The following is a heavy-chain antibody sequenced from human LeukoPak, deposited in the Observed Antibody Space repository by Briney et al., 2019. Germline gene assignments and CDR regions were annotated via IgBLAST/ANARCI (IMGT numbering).Heavy chain of an antibody. D-gene: IGHD3-22*01. V-gene: IGHV3-21*01. CDR1: GFTFSSYS. CDR2: ISSSSSYI. J-gene: IGHJ4*02. CDR3: ARDFSAVSAYYYDSSGYYAMGY. Sequence: PGGSLRLSCAASGFTFSSYSMNWVRQAPGKGLEWVSSISSSSSYIYYADSVKGRFTISRDNAKNSLCLQMNSLRAEDTAVYYCARDFSAVSAYYYDSSGYYAMGYWGQGTLVTVSS.